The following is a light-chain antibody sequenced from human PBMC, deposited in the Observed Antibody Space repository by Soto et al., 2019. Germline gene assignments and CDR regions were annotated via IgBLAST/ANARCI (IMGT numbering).Light chain of an antibody. Sequence: IVMTQSPDSLAVSLGERSTINCKSSRSVLHSSNNQNYLAWYQQKPRQSPKLLIYWASTRESGVPDRFSGSGSGTEFTINITDMKAEDVAVYYCQQYYSAPYTFGQGSQVEIK. CDR1: RSVLHSSNNQNY. J-gene: IGKJ2*01. CDR2: WAS. V-gene: IGKV4-1*01. CDR3: QQYYSAPYT.